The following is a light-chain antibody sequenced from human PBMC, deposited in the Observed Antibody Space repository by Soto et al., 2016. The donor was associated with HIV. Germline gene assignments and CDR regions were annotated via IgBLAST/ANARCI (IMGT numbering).Light chain of an antibody. CDR1: QSVSVW. CDR3: QQYNTVPWT. J-gene: IGKJ4*01. V-gene: IGKV1-5*03. Sequence: DIQMTQFPSTLSASIGDRVTITCRASQSVSVWLAWYQQKPGKPPNLLIFKTSTLEIGVPSRFSGSGSGTDFTLTLSSVQPDDVGTYYCQQYNTVPWTFG. CDR2: KTS.